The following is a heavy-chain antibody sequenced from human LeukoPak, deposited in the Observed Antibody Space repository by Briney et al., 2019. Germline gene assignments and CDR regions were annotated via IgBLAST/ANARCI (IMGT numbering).Heavy chain of an antibody. CDR1: GFTFSSFS. J-gene: IGHJ4*02. D-gene: IGHD4-17*01. CDR2: TWYDGSNK. V-gene: IGHV3-33*08. Sequence: GGSLRLSCAASGFTFSSFSMHWVRQAAGKGLEWVAVTWYDGSNKYYADAVKGRFTISRDNSKNTLYLQMNSLRAEDTAVCFCARDHGDYSGKDYWGQGTLVTVSS. CDR3: ARDHGDYSGKDY.